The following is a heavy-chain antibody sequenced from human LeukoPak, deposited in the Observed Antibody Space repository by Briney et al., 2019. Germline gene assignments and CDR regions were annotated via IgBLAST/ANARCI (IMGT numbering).Heavy chain of an antibody. D-gene: IGHD3-10*01. CDR1: GGSSSGYY. V-gene: IGHV4-34*01. CDR2: INHSGST. CDR3: ARGKRAVRGYFDY. Sequence: SETLSLTCAVYGGSSSGYYWSWIRQPPGKGLEWIGEINHSGSTNYNPSLKSRVTISVDTSKNQFSLKLSSVTAADTAVYYCARGKRAVRGYFDYWGQGTLVTVSS. J-gene: IGHJ4*02.